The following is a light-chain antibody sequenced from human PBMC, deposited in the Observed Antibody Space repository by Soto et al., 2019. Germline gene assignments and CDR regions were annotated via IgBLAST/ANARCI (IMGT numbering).Light chain of an antibody. CDR3: QQYNNWLWT. V-gene: IGKV3-15*01. J-gene: IGKJ1*01. CDR1: QSVSRN. Sequence: EIVMTQSPATLSVSPGERATLSCRASQSVSRNVAWYQQKPGQAPRLLIHDASTRATGISVRFSGSGSGTEFTRTISSLQSEDCAVYYCQQYNNWLWTFGQGTKVEIK. CDR2: DAS.